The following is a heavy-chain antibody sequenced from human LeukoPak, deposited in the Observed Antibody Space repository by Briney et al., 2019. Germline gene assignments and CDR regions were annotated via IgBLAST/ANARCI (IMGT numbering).Heavy chain of an antibody. CDR1: GGSITSNTYF. CDR2: IYYSGST. CDR3: ARGASGYGLKYYYYYYYMDV. J-gene: IGHJ6*03. Sequence: SETLSLTCIVSGGSITSNTYFWDWIRQTPGKGLEWIGSIYYSGSTYYNPSLKSRVTISVDTSKNQFSLKLSSVTAADTAVYYCARGASGYGLKYYYYYYYMDVWGKGTTVTVSS. D-gene: IGHD5-18*01. V-gene: IGHV4-39*07.